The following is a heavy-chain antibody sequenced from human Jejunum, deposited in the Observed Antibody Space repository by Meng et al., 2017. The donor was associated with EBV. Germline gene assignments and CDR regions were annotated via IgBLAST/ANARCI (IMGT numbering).Heavy chain of an antibody. CDR3: ARDYSDSSRQGY. D-gene: IGHD3-22*01. V-gene: IGHV1-2*06. Sequence: QVQLGQSGAGVKQPGASVRVSCKASGYTFTGYFIHWVRQAPGQGREWMGRINPNSGGTSYTQKFQGRVTMTRDTSITTAYMELSRLGSDDTAVYYCARDYSDSSRQGYWGQGTLVTVSS. CDR2: INPNSGGT. J-gene: IGHJ4*02. CDR1: GYTFTGYF.